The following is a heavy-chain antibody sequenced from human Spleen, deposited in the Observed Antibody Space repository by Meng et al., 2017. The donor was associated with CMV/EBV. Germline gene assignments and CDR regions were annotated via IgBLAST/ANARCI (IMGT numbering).Heavy chain of an antibody. CDR1: GLTFGSYS. V-gene: IGHV3-21*01. CDR3: ARDAVAAAGGMDV. J-gene: IGHJ6*02. CDR2: ISSSSSYI. D-gene: IGHD6-13*01. Sequence: GGSLRLSCAASGLTFGSYSMNWVRQAPGKWLEWVSSISSSSSYIYYAGSVKGRFTISRDIAKNSLYLKMNSLRAKDTAVYYCARDAVAAAGGMDVWGQGTTVTVSS.